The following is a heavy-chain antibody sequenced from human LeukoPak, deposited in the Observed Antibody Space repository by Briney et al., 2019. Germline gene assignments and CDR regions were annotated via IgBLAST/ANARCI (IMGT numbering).Heavy chain of an antibody. J-gene: IGHJ4*02. D-gene: IGHD3-10*01. V-gene: IGHV1-46*01. Sequence: ASVKVSCKASGYTFTSYYMHWVRQAPGQGLEWMGIINPSGGSTSYAQKFQGRVTMTRDTSTSTAYMELSRLRSDDTAVYYCARGRRFGELRDYWGQGTLVTVSS. CDR2: INPSGGST. CDR3: ARGRRFGELRDY. CDR1: GYTFTSYY.